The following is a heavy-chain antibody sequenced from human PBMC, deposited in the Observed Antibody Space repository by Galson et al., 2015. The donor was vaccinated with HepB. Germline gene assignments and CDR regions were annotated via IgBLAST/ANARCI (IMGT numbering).Heavy chain of an antibody. D-gene: IGHD2-2*01. Sequence: PALVKPTQTLTLTCTFSGFSLSTSGMCVSWIRQPPGKALEWLALIDWDDDKYYSTSLKTRLTISKDTSKNQVVLTMTNMDPVDTATYYCARILVVPAVTYYYYYYYMDVWGKGTTVTVSS. CDR1: GFSLSTSGMC. J-gene: IGHJ6*03. CDR2: IDWDDDK. CDR3: ARILVVPAVTYYYYYYYMDV. V-gene: IGHV2-70*01.